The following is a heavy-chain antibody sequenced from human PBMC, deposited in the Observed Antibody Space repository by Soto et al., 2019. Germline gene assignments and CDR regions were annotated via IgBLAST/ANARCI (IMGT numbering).Heavy chain of an antibody. V-gene: IGHV3-30*18. Sequence: PGGSLRLSCAASGFTFSSYGMHWVRQAPGKGLEWVAVISYDGSNKYYADSVKGRFTISRDTSKNTLYLQMNSLRAEDTAVYYCAKDLSAKCSSSWRELDYWGQGTLVTVSS. CDR1: GFTFSSYG. J-gene: IGHJ4*02. CDR3: AKDLSAKCSSSWRELDY. D-gene: IGHD6-13*01. CDR2: ISYDGSNK.